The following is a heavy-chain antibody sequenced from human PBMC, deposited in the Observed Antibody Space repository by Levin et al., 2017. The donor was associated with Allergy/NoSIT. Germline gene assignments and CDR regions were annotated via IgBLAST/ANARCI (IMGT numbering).Heavy chain of an antibody. CDR2: ITRTSSST. Sequence: RTGGSLRLSCAASGFTFSDFTMNWVRQAPGKGPEWVSYITRTSSSTYYADSVRGRFTISRDSAKNSLYLEMNSLRAEDTADYYCARGCSSFNCYSFYYYYYMDVWGKGTTVTVSS. CDR3: ARGCSSFNCYSFYYYYYMDV. J-gene: IGHJ6*03. D-gene: IGHD2-2*01. V-gene: IGHV3-48*01. CDR1: GFTFSDFT.